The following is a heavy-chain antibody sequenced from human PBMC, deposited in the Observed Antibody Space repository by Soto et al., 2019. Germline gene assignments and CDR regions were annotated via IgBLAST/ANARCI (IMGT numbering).Heavy chain of an antibody. D-gene: IGHD6-13*01. CDR1: GFSLSTSGVG. Sequence: QITLKESGPTLVKPTQTLTLTCTFSGFSLSTSGVGVGWIRQPPGKALEWLALIYWDDDKRYSPSLKSRLTIPKDTSKIQVVLTMTNMDPVDTATYYCAHRPKASRSSSWGPFDYWGQGTLVTVSS. CDR2: IYWDDDK. CDR3: AHRPKASRSSSWGPFDY. V-gene: IGHV2-5*02. J-gene: IGHJ4*02.